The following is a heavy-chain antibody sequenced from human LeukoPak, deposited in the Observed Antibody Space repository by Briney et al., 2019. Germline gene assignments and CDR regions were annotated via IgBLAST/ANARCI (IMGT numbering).Heavy chain of an antibody. CDR1: GGSISSYY. V-gene: IGHV4-4*07. CDR2: IYTSGST. D-gene: IGHD6-13*01. Sequence: SETLSLTCTVSGGSISSYYWSWIRQPAGKGLEWIGRIYTSGSTNYNPSVKSRVTMSVDTSKNQLSLQLSCVSAADTAVYYCARDWFVAGDGTEYWFDPWGQGTLVTVSS. J-gene: IGHJ5*02. CDR3: ARDWFVAGDGTEYWFDP.